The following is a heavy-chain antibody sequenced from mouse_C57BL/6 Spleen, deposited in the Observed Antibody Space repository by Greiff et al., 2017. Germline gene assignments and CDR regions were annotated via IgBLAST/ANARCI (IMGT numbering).Heavy chain of an antibody. Sequence: VQLQQSGGGLVKPGGSLKLSCAASGFTFSSYAMSWVRQTPEKRLEWVATISDGGSYTYSPDHVKGRFPISRDKAKNDQYLQMSHLKSEDTAIYYCAGGPSSSARDYWGQGTSVTVSA. D-gene: IGHD1-1*01. V-gene: IGHV5-4*01. CDR1: GFTFSSYA. J-gene: IGHJ4*01. CDR3: AGGPSSSARDY. CDR2: ISDGGSYT.